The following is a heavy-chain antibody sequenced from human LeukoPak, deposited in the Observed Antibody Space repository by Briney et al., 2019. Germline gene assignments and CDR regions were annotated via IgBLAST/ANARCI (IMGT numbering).Heavy chain of an antibody. Sequence: ASVKVSCKASGYTFTSYAMNWVRQAPGQGLEWMGWINTNTGNPTYAQGFTGRFVFSLDTSVSTAYLQISSLKGEDTAVYYCARVPAVGAQYYFDYWGQGTLVTVSS. CDR3: ARVPAVGAQYYFDY. J-gene: IGHJ4*02. D-gene: IGHD1-26*01. CDR2: INTNTGNP. V-gene: IGHV7-4-1*02. CDR1: GYTFTSYA.